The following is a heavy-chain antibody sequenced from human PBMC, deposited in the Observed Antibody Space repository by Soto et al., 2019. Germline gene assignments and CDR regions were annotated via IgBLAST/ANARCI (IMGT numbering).Heavy chain of an antibody. Sequence: PSETLSLTCAVYGGSFSGYYWSWIRQPPGKGLEWIGEINHSGSTNYNPSLKSRVTISVDTSKNQFSLKLSSVTAADTAVYYCARARALDWYLWGQGTLVTVSS. CDR1: GGSFSGYY. J-gene: IGHJ5*02. V-gene: IGHV4-34*01. D-gene: IGHD3-9*01. CDR3: ARARALDWYL. CDR2: INHSGST.